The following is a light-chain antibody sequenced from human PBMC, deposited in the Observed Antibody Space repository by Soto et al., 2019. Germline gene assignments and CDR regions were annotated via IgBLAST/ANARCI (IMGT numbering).Light chain of an antibody. J-gene: IGKJ2*01. CDR2: DAS. V-gene: IGKV1-39*01. CDR3: QQSDSTPYT. Sequence: DIQMTQSPSSLSASVGDRVTITCRASQPISTYLNWYQQKPGKAPRLLIYDASSLLSGVPSRFSGSGSGTDFTLTIASLQPEDFSTYYCQQSDSTPYTFGQGTK. CDR1: QPISTY.